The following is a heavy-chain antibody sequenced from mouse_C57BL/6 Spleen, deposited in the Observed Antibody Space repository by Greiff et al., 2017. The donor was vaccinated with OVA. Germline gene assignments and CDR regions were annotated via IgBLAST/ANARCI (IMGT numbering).Heavy chain of an antibody. CDR2: IGPGSGST. CDR3: ASEAYDYDGGFDY. V-gene: IGHV1-77*01. J-gene: IGHJ2*01. CDR1: GYTFTDYY. Sequence: QVQLQQSGAELVKPGASVKISCKASGYTFTDYYINWVKQRPGQGLEWIGKIGPGSGSTYYNEKFKGKATLTADKSSSTAYMQLSSLTSDDSAVYFCASEAYDYDGGFDYWGQGTTLTVSS. D-gene: IGHD2-4*01.